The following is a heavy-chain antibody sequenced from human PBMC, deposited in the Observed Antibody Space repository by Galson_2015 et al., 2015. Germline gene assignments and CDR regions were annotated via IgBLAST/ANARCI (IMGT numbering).Heavy chain of an antibody. Sequence: SETLSLTCTVSGASISSHYWSWIRQPPGRGLEWIGYVHYSGSANYNPSLKSRVIISVDTSKNQFSLNLRSVTAADTAVYYCARGLGAQTREGDYWGQGTLVTVSS. J-gene: IGHJ4*02. CDR3: ARGLGAQTREGDY. D-gene: IGHD1-26*01. CDR2: VHYSGSA. CDR1: GASISSHY. V-gene: IGHV4-59*11.